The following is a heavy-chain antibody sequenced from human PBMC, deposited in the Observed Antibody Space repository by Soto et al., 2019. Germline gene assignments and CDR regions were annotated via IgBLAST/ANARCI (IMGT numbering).Heavy chain of an antibody. CDR1: GFTFSSYE. CDR2: ISSSGSTI. V-gene: IGHV3-48*03. CDR3: ARESEDLTSNFDY. J-gene: IGHJ4*02. Sequence: GGSLRLSCAASGFTFSSYEMNWVRQAPGKGLEWVSYISSSGSTIYYADSVKGRFTISRDNAKNSLYLEMNSLRAEDTAVYYCARESEDLTSNFDYWGQGTLVTVSS.